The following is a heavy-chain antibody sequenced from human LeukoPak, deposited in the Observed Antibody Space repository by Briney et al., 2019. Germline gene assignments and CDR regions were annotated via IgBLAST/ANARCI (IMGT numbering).Heavy chain of an antibody. V-gene: IGHV1-2*02. CDR2: ITPKSGDT. D-gene: IGHD3-3*02. Sequence: ASVKVSCKASGYTFSDFYIHWVRQAPGQGLEYVGWITPKSGDTYSPQRFQGRVTMTRDASISTAYMELSSLRSDDTAVYFCARVRLADERAWAYWGQGTLVTVPS. J-gene: IGHJ4*02. CDR1: GYTFSDFY. CDR3: ARVRLADERAWAY.